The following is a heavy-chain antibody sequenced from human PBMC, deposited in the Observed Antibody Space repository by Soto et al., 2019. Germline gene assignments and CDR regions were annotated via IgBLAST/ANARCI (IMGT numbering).Heavy chain of an antibody. Sequence: GGSLRLSCAASGFTFSNYWTTWVRQAPGKGLEWVANIKQDGSEKYYVDSVKGRFIISRDNAKNSLFLQMSSLRADDTAVYYCARDPRGHYSFDSWGQGTLVTVSS. J-gene: IGHJ5*01. CDR3: ARDPRGHYSFDS. V-gene: IGHV3-7*03. CDR2: IKQDGSEK. CDR1: GFTFSNYW. D-gene: IGHD2-21*01.